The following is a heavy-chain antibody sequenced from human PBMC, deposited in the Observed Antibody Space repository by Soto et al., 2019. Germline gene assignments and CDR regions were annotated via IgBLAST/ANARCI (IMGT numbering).Heavy chain of an antibody. CDR3: AKGGYCSSTSCYSPSEGGMDV. Sequence: PGGSLRLSCAASRFTFSSYAMSWVRQAPGKGLEWVSAISGSGGSTYYADSVKGRFTISRDNSKNTLYLQMNSLRAEDTAVYYCAKGGYCSSTSCYSPSEGGMDVWGQGTTVTVSS. J-gene: IGHJ6*02. CDR2: ISGSGGST. V-gene: IGHV3-23*01. D-gene: IGHD2-2*02. CDR1: RFTFSSYA.